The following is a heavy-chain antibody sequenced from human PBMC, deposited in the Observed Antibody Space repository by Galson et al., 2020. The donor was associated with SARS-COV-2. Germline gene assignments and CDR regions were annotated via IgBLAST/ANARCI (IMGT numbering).Heavy chain of an antibody. J-gene: IGHJ2*01. CDR2: IHSGGNT. D-gene: IGHD2-8*01. Sequence: TGGSLRLSCAASGFTVSSKYMSWVRQAPGKGLEWVSIIHSGGNTYYADSVKGRFTISSDNSKNTVYLQLNSLKVEDTAVYYCARQRDGAYYFDLWGRCTLVTVSS. V-gene: IGHV3-66*04. CDR3: ARQRDGAYYFDL. CDR1: GFTVSSKY.